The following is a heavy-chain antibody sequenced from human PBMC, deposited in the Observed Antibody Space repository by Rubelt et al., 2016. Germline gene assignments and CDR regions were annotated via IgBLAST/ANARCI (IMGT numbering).Heavy chain of an antibody. J-gene: IGHJ4*02. V-gene: IGHV1-2*02. CDR3: ARFAIGGHSSGYLFDY. Sequence: QVQLVQSGAEVKKPGASVKVSCKASGYTFTGYYMHWVRQAPGPGLEWMGWINPNSGGTNYAQKFQGRVTMTRDKSISTAYMELSRLRSDDTAVYYCARFAIGGHSSGYLFDYWGQGTLVTVSS. D-gene: IGHD3-22*01. CDR2: INPNSGGT. CDR1: GYTFTGYY.